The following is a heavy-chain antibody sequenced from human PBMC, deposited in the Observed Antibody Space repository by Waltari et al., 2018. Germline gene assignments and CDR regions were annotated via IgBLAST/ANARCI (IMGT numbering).Heavy chain of an antibody. CDR1: GFTFRNYG. J-gene: IGHJ4*02. CDR3: ARGSYSSGCDF. CDR2: ILSYGSNE. D-gene: IGHD6-19*01. Sequence: QLVGSGGGVVQPGGSLRLSCAASGFTFRNYGMHWVRQSPGKGLEWVAVILSYGSNEYYADSVKGRFTISRDNSKNTLYLQMNSLRVQDTAVYYCARGSYSSGCDFWGQGTQVTVSS. V-gene: IGHV3-30*03.